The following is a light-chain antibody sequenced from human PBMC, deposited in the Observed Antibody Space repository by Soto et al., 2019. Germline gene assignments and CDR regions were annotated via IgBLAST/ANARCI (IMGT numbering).Light chain of an antibody. CDR1: QSIGSK. CDR2: DTS. V-gene: IGKV3-15*01. CDR3: QQYGSSPIT. Sequence: EIVMTQSPATLSVSPGERATLSCRASQSIGSKVAWYQQKPGQAPSLLIYDTSTRATGVPARFSGSGSGTDFTLTISRLEPEDFAVYYCQQYGSSPITFGQGTRLE. J-gene: IGKJ5*01.